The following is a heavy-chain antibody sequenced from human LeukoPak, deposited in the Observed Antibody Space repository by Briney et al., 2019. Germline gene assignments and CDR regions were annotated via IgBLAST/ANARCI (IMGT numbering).Heavy chain of an antibody. J-gene: IGHJ3*02. Sequence: SQTLSLTCTVSGGSISSGGYYWSWIRQPPGKGLEWIGYIYSSGSTNYSPSLNSRVTIFVDTSKNQFSLKLSSVTAADTAVYYCARESYDYAFDIWGQGTVVTVSS. V-gene: IGHV4-61*08. CDR2: IYSSGST. CDR3: ARESYDYAFDI. CDR1: GGSISSGGYY. D-gene: IGHD3-16*01.